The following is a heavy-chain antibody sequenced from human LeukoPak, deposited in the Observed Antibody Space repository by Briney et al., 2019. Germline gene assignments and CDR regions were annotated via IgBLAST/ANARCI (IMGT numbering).Heavy chain of an antibody. J-gene: IGHJ6*03. Sequence: ASVKVSCKASGYTFTSYDINWVRQATGQGLEWMGWMNPNSGNTGYAQKFQGRVTMTRNTSLSPAYMELSSLRSADTAVYYCARSGGSSSWYRDYYYYYMDVWGKGTTVTVSS. CDR1: GYTFTSYD. V-gene: IGHV1-8*01. CDR2: MNPNSGNT. D-gene: IGHD6-13*01. CDR3: ARSGGSSSWYRDYYYYYMDV.